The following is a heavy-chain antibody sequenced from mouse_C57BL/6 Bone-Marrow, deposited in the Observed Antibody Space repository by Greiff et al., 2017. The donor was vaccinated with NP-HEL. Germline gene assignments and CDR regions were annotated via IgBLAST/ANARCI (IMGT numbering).Heavy chain of an antibody. CDR1: GYTFTSYW. V-gene: IGHV1-64*01. CDR3: ARDYGSSLRDWYFDD. D-gene: IGHD1-1*01. J-gene: IGHJ1*03. Sequence: QVQLKQPGAELVKPGASVKLSCKASGYTFTSYWMHWVKQRPGQGLEWIGMIHPNSGSTNYNEKFKSKATLTVDKSSSPAYMQLSSLTSEDAAVYYCARDYGSSLRDWYFDDWGTGTTVTVSS. CDR2: IHPNSGST.